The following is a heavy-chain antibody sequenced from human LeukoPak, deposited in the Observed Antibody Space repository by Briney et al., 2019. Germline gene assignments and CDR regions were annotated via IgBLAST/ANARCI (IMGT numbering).Heavy chain of an antibody. Sequence: ASVKVSCKASGYTFTSYGISWVRQAPGQGLEWMGWISAYNDNTHYAQKLQGRVTMTTDTSTSTAYMELRSLRSDDTGVYYCARDARTALIDHYYMDVWGKGTTVTISS. J-gene: IGHJ6*03. CDR2: ISAYNDNT. CDR3: ARDARTALIDHYYMDV. CDR1: GYTFTSYG. V-gene: IGHV1-18*01. D-gene: IGHD2-21*02.